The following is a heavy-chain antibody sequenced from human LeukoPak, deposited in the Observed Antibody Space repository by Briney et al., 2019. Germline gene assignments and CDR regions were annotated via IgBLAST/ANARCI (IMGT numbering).Heavy chain of an antibody. CDR3: ARGIRGVIPYYFDY. CDR1: GFTFRSYA. V-gene: IGHV3-7*01. D-gene: IGHD3-10*01. Sequence: GGSLRLSWAASGFTFRSYAMSWVRQAPGKGLEWVANIKQDGSEKYYVDSVKGRFTISRDNAKNSLYLQMNSLRAEDTAVYYCARGIRGVIPYYFDYWGQGTLVTVSS. J-gene: IGHJ4*02. CDR2: IKQDGSEK.